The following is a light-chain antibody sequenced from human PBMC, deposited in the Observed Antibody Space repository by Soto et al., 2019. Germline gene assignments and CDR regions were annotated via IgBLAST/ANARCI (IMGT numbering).Light chain of an antibody. CDR1: QDINRW. J-gene: IGKJ1*01. Sequence: DIQMTQSPSTLSASVGDRVTITCRASQDINRWLAWYQQKPGKAPKILIYNADTLESGVPSRFSGSGYGTEFILTISSLQPDDFATYYCQQFSLYWAFGQGTKVDI. CDR2: NAD. V-gene: IGKV1-5*01. CDR3: QQFSLYWA.